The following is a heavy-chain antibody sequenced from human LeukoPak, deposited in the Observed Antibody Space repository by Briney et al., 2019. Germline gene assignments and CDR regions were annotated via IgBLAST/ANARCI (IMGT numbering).Heavy chain of an antibody. J-gene: IGHJ6*03. Sequence: PSETLSLTCTVSGGSISSGSYYWSWIRQPAGKGLEWIGRIYTSGSTNYNPSLKSRVTISVDTSKNQFSLKLSSVTAADTAVYYCRGSGSPYYYYYYMDVWGKGTTVTVSS. D-gene: IGHD3-10*01. V-gene: IGHV4-61*02. CDR1: GGSISSGSYY. CDR2: IYTSGST. CDR3: RGSGSPYYYYYYMDV.